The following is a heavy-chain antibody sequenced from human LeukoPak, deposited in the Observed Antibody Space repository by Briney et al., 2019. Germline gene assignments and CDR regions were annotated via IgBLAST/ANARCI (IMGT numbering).Heavy chain of an antibody. CDR2: INPNSGDT. CDR3: SRGAVEMASWFDP. J-gene: IGHJ5*02. CDR1: GYTFTGSH. V-gene: IGHV1-2*02. Sequence: GASVKVSCKASGYTFTGSHMHWVRQAPGQGLEWMGWINPNSGDTNYAQKFQGRVTMTRDTSISTAYVELRRMSSDNTYVYYCSRGAVEMASWFDPWGQGTLVTVSS. D-gene: IGHD5-24*01.